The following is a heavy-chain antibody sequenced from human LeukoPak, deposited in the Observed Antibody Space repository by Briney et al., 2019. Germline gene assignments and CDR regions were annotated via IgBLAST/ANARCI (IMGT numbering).Heavy chain of an antibody. CDR2: ISYDGSNK. CDR1: GFTFSNYA. Sequence: PGRSLRLSCAASGFTFSNYAMRWVRQAPGKGLEWVAVISYDGSNKYYADSVKGRFTISRDNSKNTVYLQMNSLRAEDTAVYYCARDRDTRVGPTDIDYWGQGTLVTVSS. J-gene: IGHJ4*02. CDR3: ARDRDTRVGPTDIDY. D-gene: IGHD5-18*01. V-gene: IGHV3-30*04.